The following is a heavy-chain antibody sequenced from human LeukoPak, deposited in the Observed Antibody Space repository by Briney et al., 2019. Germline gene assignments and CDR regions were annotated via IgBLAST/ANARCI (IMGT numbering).Heavy chain of an antibody. Sequence: PSETLSLTCTVSGGSISGYYWSWIRRPPGKGLEWSGYIYYSGGTNYNPSLKSRVTISVDTSKSQFSLKLSSLTAADTAVYYCARGLQYQLLFRDAFDIWGQGTMVTVSS. CDR1: GGSISGYY. V-gene: IGHV4-59*01. D-gene: IGHD2-2*01. CDR2: IYYSGGT. J-gene: IGHJ3*02. CDR3: ARGLQYQLLFRDAFDI.